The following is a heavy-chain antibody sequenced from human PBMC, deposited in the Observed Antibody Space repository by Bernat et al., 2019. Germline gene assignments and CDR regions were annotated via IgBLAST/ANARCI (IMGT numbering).Heavy chain of an antibody. Sequence: EVQLVESGGGLVTPGGSLRLSCAASGFTFSSYCMTWVRQAPGKGLEWVSSITDSSTYMYYADSVRRRFTISRDNAKNSLYLQMNSLRAEDTAVYYCTTGLITLDRGVIILRYLAYCGQGTLVPASS. J-gene: IGHJ4*02. CDR2: ITDSSTYM. V-gene: IGHV3-21*01. CDR3: TTGLITLDRGVIILRYLAY. CDR1: GFTFSSYC. D-gene: IGHD3-10*01.